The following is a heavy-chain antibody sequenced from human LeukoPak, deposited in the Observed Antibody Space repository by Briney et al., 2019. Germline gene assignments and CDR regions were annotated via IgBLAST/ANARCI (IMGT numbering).Heavy chain of an antibody. J-gene: IGHJ4*02. D-gene: IGHD1-1*01. CDR1: GFNFHAFW. CDR3: VRGTAVAGFDY. CDR2: INQDGSAK. V-gene: IGHV3-7*05. Sequence: GGSLTLSCAASGFNFHAFWMSWVRQAPGKGLEWVANINQDGSAKDYVDSVKGRFTITRDNAKNSLYLEMNRLRAEDTAVYYCVRGTAVAGFDYLGQGTLLTVSS.